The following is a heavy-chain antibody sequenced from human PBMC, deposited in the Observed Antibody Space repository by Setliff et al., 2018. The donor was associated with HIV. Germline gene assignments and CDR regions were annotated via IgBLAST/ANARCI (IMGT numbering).Heavy chain of an antibody. J-gene: IGHJ4*02. CDR2: ISAYNGDT. D-gene: IGHD6-19*01. CDR3: ARDPSNTSGWLPYYDY. CDR1: GFTFNHYG. Sequence: ASVKVSCKTSGFTFNHYGITWVRQAPGQGLEWMGWISAYNGDTKYSQTFQGRVTMTTDTSTATAFMELRSLRSDVTAVYYCARDPSNTSGWLPYYDYWGQGTLVTVSS. V-gene: IGHV1-18*01.